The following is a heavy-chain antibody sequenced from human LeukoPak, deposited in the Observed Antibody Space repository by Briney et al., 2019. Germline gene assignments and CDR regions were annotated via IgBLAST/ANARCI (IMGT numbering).Heavy chain of an antibody. CDR2: ISYDGSNK. V-gene: IGHV3-30*04. Sequence: PGGSLRLSCAASGFTFSSYAMHWVRQAPGKGLEWVAVISYDGSNKHYADSVKGRFTISRDNSKNTLYLQMNSLRAEDTAVYYCARDSLIVVVPAFDYWGQGTLVTVSS. D-gene: IGHD2-2*01. J-gene: IGHJ4*02. CDR1: GFTFSSYA. CDR3: ARDSLIVVVPAFDY.